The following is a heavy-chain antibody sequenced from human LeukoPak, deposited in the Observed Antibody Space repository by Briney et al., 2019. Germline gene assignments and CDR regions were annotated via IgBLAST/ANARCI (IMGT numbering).Heavy chain of an antibody. D-gene: IGHD3-10*01. CDR2: MNPNSGNT. Sequence: ASVKVSCKASGGTFTSYDINWVRQATGQGLEWMGWMNPNSGNTGYAQKFQGRVTITRNTSISTAYMELSSLRSEDTAVYYCVRGDYYDSGIYPAFDWGQGTLVTVSS. J-gene: IGHJ4*02. CDR3: VRGDYYDSGIYPAFD. CDR1: GGTFTSYD. V-gene: IGHV1-8*03.